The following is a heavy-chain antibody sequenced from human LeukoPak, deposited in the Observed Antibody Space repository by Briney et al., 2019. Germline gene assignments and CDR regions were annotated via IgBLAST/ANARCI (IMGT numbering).Heavy chain of an antibody. CDR2: IYTSGST. J-gene: IGHJ4*02. V-gene: IGHV4-61*02. CDR3: ARDVPGRDYYDSSGPG. CDR1: GGSISSGSYY. D-gene: IGHD3-22*01. Sequence: SETLSLTCTVSGGSISSGSYYWSWIRQPAGKGLEWIGRIYTSGSTYYNPSLKSRVTISVDTSKNQFSLKLSSVTAADTAVYYCARDVPGRDYYDSSGPGWGQGTLVTVSS.